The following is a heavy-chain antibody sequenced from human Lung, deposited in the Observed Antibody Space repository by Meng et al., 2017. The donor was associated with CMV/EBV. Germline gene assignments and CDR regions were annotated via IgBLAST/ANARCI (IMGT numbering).Heavy chain of an antibody. CDR3: ARTLPPARGHRLDY. V-gene: IGHV4-34*01. Sequence: SETLSLTCAVHGESFSGYSWSWIRQPPGKGLEWIGEISHSGITNYNPSLKSRVTISLDTSKNQFSLKLNSVAAADTAVFYCARTLPPARGHRLDYWGQGTLVXVS. CDR2: ISHSGIT. CDR1: GESFSGYS. D-gene: IGHD1-14*01. J-gene: IGHJ4*02.